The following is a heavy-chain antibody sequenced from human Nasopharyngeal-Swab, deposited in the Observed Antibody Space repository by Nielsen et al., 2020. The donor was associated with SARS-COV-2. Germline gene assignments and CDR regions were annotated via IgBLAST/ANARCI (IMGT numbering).Heavy chain of an antibody. Sequence: SETLSLTCAVYGGSFSGYYWSWIRQTPGKGLEWIGEINHSGSTNYNPSLKSRVTISVDTSKNQFSLKLSSVTAADTAVYYCARMTPLAVAGGSWFDPWGQGTLVTVSS. V-gene: IGHV4-34*01. J-gene: IGHJ5*02. D-gene: IGHD6-19*01. CDR1: GGSFSGYY. CDR2: INHSGST. CDR3: ARMTPLAVAGGSWFDP.